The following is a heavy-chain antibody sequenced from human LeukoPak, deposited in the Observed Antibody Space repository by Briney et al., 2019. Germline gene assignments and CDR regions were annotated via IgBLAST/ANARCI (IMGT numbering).Heavy chain of an antibody. CDR2: IYSGGST. Sequence: GGSLRLSCAASGFTVSSNYMSWVRQAPGKGLERVSVIYSGGSTYYADSVKGRFTISRDNSKSTLYLQMNSLRAEDTAVYYCARDRGSGWYYYYGMDVWGQGTTVTVSS. CDR3: ARDRGSGWYYYYGMDV. CDR1: GFTVSSNY. J-gene: IGHJ6*02. V-gene: IGHV3-66*01. D-gene: IGHD6-19*01.